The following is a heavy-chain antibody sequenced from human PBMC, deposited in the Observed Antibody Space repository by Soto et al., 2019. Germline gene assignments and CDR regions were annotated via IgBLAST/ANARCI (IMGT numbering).Heavy chain of an antibody. CDR2: IYYSGST. J-gene: IGHJ3*02. CDR1: GGSISSGGYY. CDR3: ARDLEGRYFDWLHHGAFDI. D-gene: IGHD3-9*01. Sequence: SLTCTVSGGSISSGGYYWSWIRQHPGKGLEWIGYIYYSGSTYYNPSLKSRVTISVDTSRNQFSLKLSSVTAADTAAYYCARDLEGRYFDWLHHGAFDIWGQGTMVTVSS. V-gene: IGHV4-31*03.